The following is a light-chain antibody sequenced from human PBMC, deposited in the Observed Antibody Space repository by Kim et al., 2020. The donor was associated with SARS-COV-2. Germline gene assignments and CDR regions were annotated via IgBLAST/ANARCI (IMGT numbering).Light chain of an antibody. J-gene: IGKJ4*01. CDR2: DAS. CDR1: QDISNY. V-gene: IGKV1-33*01. Sequence: GDRVTITCQASQDISNYLNWYQQKPGKAPKLLIYDASNLETGVPSRFSGSGSGTDFTFTISSLQPEDIATYYCQQYDNPLTFGGGTKVDIK. CDR3: QQYDNPLT.